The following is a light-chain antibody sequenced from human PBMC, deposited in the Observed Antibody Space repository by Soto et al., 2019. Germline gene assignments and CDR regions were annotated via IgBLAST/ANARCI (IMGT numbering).Light chain of an antibody. J-gene: IGLJ2*01. V-gene: IGLV2-23*02. CDR1: TSDVEYYDL. CDR2: EVD. CDR3: CTYAGQVPK. Sequence: QSALTQPASMSGSPGQSITISCVGTTSDVEYYDLVSWYQQFPGRAPKLLIYEVDKRPSGISVRFSGSKSGVTASLTISGLLPEDEAVYFCCTYAGQVPKFGRGTKLTVL.